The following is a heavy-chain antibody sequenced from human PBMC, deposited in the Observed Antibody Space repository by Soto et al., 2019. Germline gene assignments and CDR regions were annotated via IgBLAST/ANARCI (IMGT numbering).Heavy chain of an antibody. CDR1: GGSISGSNFF. D-gene: IGHD6-6*01. J-gene: IGHJ5*02. Sequence: SETLFLTCNVSGGSISGSNFFWDWIRQPPGKGLEWIGSIYYSGSTFYNPSLKSRVTMSVDTSKNQFSLKLNSMTAADTAIYYCARHPRITGRGVGFDPWGQGTLVTVSS. CDR2: IYYSGST. V-gene: IGHV4-39*01. CDR3: ARHPRITGRGVGFDP.